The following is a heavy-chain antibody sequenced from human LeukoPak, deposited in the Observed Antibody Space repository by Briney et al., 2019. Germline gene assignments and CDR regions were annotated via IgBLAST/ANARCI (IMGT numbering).Heavy chain of an antibody. J-gene: IGHJ3*02. Sequence: GGSLRLSCAASGFTFSNAWMSWVRQAPGKGLEWVSAISGSGGSTYYADSVKGRFTISRDNSKNTLYLQMNSLRAEDTAVYYCAKEYGSGSYYNRAFDIWGQGTMVTVSS. CDR3: AKEYGSGSYYNRAFDI. CDR2: ISGSGGST. V-gene: IGHV3-23*01. CDR1: GFTFSNAW. D-gene: IGHD3-10*01.